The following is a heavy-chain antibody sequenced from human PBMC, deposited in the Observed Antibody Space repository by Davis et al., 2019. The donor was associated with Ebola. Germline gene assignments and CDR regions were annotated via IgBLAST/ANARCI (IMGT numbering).Heavy chain of an antibody. Sequence: AASVKVSCKASGYTFTSYGISWVRQAPGQGLEWMGWISAYNGNTNYAQKLQGRVTMTTDTSTSTAYMELRGLRSDDTAVYYCARGYCSGGSCYSPDYWGQGTLVTVSS. D-gene: IGHD2-15*01. CDR2: ISAYNGNT. CDR1: GYTFTSYG. J-gene: IGHJ4*02. V-gene: IGHV1-18*01. CDR3: ARGYCSGGSCYSPDY.